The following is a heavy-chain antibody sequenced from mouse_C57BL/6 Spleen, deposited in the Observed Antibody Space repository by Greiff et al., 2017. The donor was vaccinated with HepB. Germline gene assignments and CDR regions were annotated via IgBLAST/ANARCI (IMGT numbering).Heavy chain of an antibody. Sequence: VQLQQPGAELVRPGASVKLSCTASGFNIKDYYMHWVKQRPEQGLEWIGRIDPEDGDTEYAPKFKGKATMTADTSSDTAYLQLSSLTSEDTAVYYCTSLCSYGSSPFDDWGQGTTLTVSS. D-gene: IGHD1-1*01. J-gene: IGHJ2*01. CDR3: TSLCSYGSSPFDD. CDR1: GFNIKDYY. V-gene: IGHV14-1*01. CDR2: IDPEDGDT.